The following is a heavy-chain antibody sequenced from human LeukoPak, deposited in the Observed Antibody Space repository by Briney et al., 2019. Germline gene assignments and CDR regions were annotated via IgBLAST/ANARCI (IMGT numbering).Heavy chain of an antibody. CDR1: GFTLSNAW. J-gene: IGHJ6*03. CDR3: VRGVPKTSYYYYYMDV. D-gene: IGHD4-11*01. CDR2: ISSSGFTI. Sequence: QSGGSLRLSCAASGFTLSNAWMNWVRQAPGKGLEWVSYISSSGFTINYADSVKGRFTISRDNAKNSLYLQMNSLRAEDTAVYYCVRGVPKTSYYYYYMDVWGKGTTVTVSS. V-gene: IGHV3-48*01.